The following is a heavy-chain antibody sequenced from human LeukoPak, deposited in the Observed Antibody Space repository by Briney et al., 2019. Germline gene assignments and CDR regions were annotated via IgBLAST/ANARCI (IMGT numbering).Heavy chain of an antibody. J-gene: IGHJ6*04. V-gene: IGHV3-30*04. D-gene: IGHD2-2*01. Sequence: PGRSLRLSCAASGFTFSSYAMHWVRQAPGKGLEWVAVISYDGSNKYYADSVKGRFTISRDNSKNTLYLQMNSLRAEDTAVYYCARDDLVVVPAAKDYYYCGMDVWGKGTTVTVSS. CDR3: ARDDLVVVPAAKDYYYCGMDV. CDR2: ISYDGSNK. CDR1: GFTFSSYA.